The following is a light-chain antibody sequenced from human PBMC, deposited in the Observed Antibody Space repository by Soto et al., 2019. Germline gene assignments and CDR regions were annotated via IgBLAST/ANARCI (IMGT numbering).Light chain of an antibody. CDR3: QSYDSSLSGWL. CDR2: GNS. J-gene: IGLJ3*02. CDR1: GSNIGTGYD. V-gene: IGLV1-40*01. Sequence: QSVLTQPPSVSGAPGQRLTISCTGSGSNIGTGYDVHWYQQLPGTAPKLLIYGNSNRPSGVPDRFSGSKSGTSASLAITGIQAEDEADYYCQSYDSSLSGWLFGGGTKLTVL.